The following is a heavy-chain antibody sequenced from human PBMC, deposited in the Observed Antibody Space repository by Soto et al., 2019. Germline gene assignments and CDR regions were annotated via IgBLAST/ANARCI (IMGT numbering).Heavy chain of an antibody. V-gene: IGHV5-51*03. CDR2: IYPGDSDT. Sequence: EVQLVQSGAEVKKPGESLKISCKGSGYTFTSYWIGWVRQMPGKGLEWMGIIYPGDSDTRYSPSFQGQVTISADKSISTAYLQWSSLKASDTAMYYCARLHYDYIWGSYRYLQYYYYMDVWGKGTTVTVSS. CDR3: ARLHYDYIWGSYRYLQYYYYMDV. CDR1: GYTFTSYW. D-gene: IGHD3-16*02. J-gene: IGHJ6*03.